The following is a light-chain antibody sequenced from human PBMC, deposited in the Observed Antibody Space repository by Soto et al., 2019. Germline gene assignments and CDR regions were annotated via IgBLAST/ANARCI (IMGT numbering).Light chain of an antibody. Sequence: DIVMTQTPISLSVTPGQPTSISCKSSQSLLHSDGKTYLSWYLQKPGQPPQILISEVSNRFSGVPDRFNGSGSGTDFTLKISRVEADDVGVYYCMQSLELPRTFGQGTKVEIK. CDR1: QSLLHSDGKTY. CDR2: EVS. J-gene: IGKJ1*01. CDR3: MQSLELPRT. V-gene: IGKV2D-29*01.